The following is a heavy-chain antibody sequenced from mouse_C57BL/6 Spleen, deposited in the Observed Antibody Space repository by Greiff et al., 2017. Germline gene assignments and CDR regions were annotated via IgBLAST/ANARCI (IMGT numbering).Heavy chain of an antibody. V-gene: IGHV1-69*01. CDR2: IDPSDSYT. Sequence: QVQLQQPGAELVMPGASVKLSCKASGYTFTSYWMHWVKQRPGQGLEWIGEIDPSDSYTNYNQKFKGKSTLTVDTSSSTAYMQLSSLTSEDSAVYDCARRTAQAPYAMDYWGQGTSVTVSS. CDR1: GYTFTSYW. D-gene: IGHD3-2*02. J-gene: IGHJ4*01. CDR3: ARRTAQAPYAMDY.